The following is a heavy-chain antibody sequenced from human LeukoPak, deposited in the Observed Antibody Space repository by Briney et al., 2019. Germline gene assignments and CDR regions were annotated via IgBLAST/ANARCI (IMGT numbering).Heavy chain of an antibody. Sequence: GGSLRLSCAASGFAFSSFGMHWVRQAPGKGLEYVALTSYDGNNEYYADSVEGRFTISRDNSKNTVYLQMNSLRVEDTAVYYCAKEGFDSWGQGTLVTVSS. CDR2: TSYDGNNE. CDR3: AKEGFDS. CDR1: GFAFSSFG. V-gene: IGHV3-30*18. J-gene: IGHJ4*02.